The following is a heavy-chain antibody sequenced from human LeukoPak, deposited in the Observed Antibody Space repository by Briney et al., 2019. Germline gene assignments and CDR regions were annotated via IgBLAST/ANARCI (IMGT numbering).Heavy chain of an antibody. V-gene: IGHV5-51*01. D-gene: IGHD5-12*01. CDR1: GYPFTASW. CDR2: IYPGDSDT. J-gene: IGHJ5*02. Sequence: GESLKISCKGSGYPFTASWIAWVRQMPGKGLEWMGIIYPGDSDTRYSPSFQGQVTISADKSISTAYLQWSSLKASDTAMYYCARQVDIVATIKWFDPWGQGTLVTVSS. CDR3: ARQVDIVATIKWFDP.